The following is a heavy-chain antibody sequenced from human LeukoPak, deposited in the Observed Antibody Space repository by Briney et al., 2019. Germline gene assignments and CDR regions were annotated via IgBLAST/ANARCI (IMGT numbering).Heavy chain of an antibody. V-gene: IGHV1-69*13. D-gene: IGHD2-2*01. CDR3: ARDPREYQLLSRFDP. CDR1: GGTFSSYA. Sequence: SVKVSCTASGGTFSSYAISWVRQAPGQGLEWMGGIIPIFGTANYAQKFQGRVTITADESTSTAYMELSSLRSEDTAVYYCARDPREYQLLSRFDPWGQGTLVTVSS. J-gene: IGHJ5*02. CDR2: IIPIFGTA.